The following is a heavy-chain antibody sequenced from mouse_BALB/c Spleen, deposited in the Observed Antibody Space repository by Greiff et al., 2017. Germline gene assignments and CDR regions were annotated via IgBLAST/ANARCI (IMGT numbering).Heavy chain of an antibody. CDR3: ARGKDL. V-gene: IGHV7-3*02. CDR1: GFTFTDYY. Sequence: EVQLQESGGGLVQPGGSLRLSCATSGFTFTDYYMSWVRQPPGKALEWLGFIRNKANGYTTEYSASVKGRFTISRDNSQSILYLQMNTLRAEDSATYYCARGKDLWGQGTSVTVSS. J-gene: IGHJ4*01. CDR2: IRNKANGYTT.